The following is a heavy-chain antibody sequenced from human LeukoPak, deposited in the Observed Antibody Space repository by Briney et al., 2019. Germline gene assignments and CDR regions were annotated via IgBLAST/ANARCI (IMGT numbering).Heavy chain of an antibody. D-gene: IGHD4-17*01. V-gene: IGHV3-23*01. Sequence: GGSLRLSCAASGFTFSSYGMSWVRQAPGKGLEWVSAISGSGGSTYYADSVKGRFTISRDNAKNSLYLQMNSLRAEDMALYYCAKGADYGDYVFDYWGQGTLVTVSS. CDR1: GFTFSSYG. CDR2: ISGSGGST. CDR3: AKGADYGDYVFDY. J-gene: IGHJ4*02.